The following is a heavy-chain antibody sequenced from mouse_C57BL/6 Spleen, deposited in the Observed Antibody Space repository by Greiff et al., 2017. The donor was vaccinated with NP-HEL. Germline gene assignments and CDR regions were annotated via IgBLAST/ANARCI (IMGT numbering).Heavy chain of an antibody. D-gene: IGHD4-1*01. V-gene: IGHV1-59*01. CDR3: AMITGTADWYFDV. Sequence: VQLQQPGAELVRPGTSVKLSCKASGYTFTSYWMHWVKQRPGQGLEWIGVIDPSDSYTNYNQKFKGKATLTVDTSSSTAYMQLSSLTSEDSAVYYCAMITGTADWYFDVWGTGTTVTVSS. CDR2: IDPSDSYT. CDR1: GYTFTSYW. J-gene: IGHJ1*03.